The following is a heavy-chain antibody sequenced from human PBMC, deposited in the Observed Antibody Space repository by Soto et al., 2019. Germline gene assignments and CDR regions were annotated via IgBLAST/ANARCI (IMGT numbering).Heavy chain of an antibody. Sequence: GGSLRLSCPASGFTFSSYSMNGVGQAPGKGLEWVSSISSSSSYIYYADSVKGRFTISRDNAKNSLYLQMNSLRAEDTAVYYCARDLKPSSSVPYGMDVSGQGPTVTVSS. J-gene: IGHJ6*02. CDR3: ARDLKPSSSVPYGMDV. D-gene: IGHD6-6*01. V-gene: IGHV3-21*01. CDR1: GFTFSSYS. CDR2: ISSSSSYI.